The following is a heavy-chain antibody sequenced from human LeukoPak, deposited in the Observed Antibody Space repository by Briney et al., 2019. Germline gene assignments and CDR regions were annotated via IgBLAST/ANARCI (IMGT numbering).Heavy chain of an antibody. V-gene: IGHV5-51*01. D-gene: IGHD4-23*01. J-gene: IGHJ3*02. CDR1: GYTFITYW. Sequence: GESLEISCKGSGYTFITYWIGWVRQMPGKGLEWMGMIYPGDSDTRYSPSFQGQVTISADKSISTAYLQWSSLKASDSAMYYCARPDDYGGKPAAFDIWGQGTMVTVSS. CDR3: ARPDDYGGKPAAFDI. CDR2: IYPGDSDT.